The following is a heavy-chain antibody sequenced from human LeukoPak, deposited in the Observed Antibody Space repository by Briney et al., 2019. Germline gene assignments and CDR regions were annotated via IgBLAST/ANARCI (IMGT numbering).Heavy chain of an antibody. CDR3: ACIGVFDY. CDR1: GFTFSNYG. J-gene: IGHJ4*02. CDR2: IWYDGSNK. D-gene: IGHD2-21*01. V-gene: IGHV3-33*01. Sequence: GGSLRLSCAASGFTFSNYGMHWVRQAPGKGLEWVAVIWYDGSNKYYGDSVKGRFTISRDNSKNTLYLQMNSLRAEDTAVYYCACIGVFDYWGQGTLVTVSS.